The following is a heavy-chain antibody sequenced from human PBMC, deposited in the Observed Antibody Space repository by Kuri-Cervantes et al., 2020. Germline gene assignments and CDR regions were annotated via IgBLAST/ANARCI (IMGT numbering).Heavy chain of an antibody. D-gene: IGHD3-9*01. V-gene: IGHV4-39*07. CDR3: ARTRYDILTGYFYYYYGMDV. Sequence: SETLSLTCTVSGGSISSSSYYWGWIRQPPGKGLEWIGSIYHSGSTYYNPSLKSRVTISVDTSKNQFSLKLSSVTAADTAVYYCARTRYDILTGYFYYYYGMDVWGQGTTVTVSS. CDR2: IYHSGST. CDR1: GGSISSSSYY. J-gene: IGHJ6*02.